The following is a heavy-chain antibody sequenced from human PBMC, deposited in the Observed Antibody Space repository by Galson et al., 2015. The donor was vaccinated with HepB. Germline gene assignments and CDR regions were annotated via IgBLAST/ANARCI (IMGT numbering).Heavy chain of an antibody. Sequence: SVKVSCKASGYTFTSYYMHWVRQAPGQGLEWMGIINPSGGSTSYAQKFQGRVTMTRDTSTSTVYMELSSLRSEDTAVYYCAGGLGYCSGGSCSLFDYWGQGTLVTVSS. CDR3: AGGLGYCSGGSCSLFDY. J-gene: IGHJ4*02. V-gene: IGHV1-46*03. CDR2: INPSGGST. CDR1: GYTFTSYY. D-gene: IGHD2-15*01.